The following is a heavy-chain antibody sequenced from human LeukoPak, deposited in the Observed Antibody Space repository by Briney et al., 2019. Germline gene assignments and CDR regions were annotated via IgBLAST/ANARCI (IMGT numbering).Heavy chain of an antibody. Sequence: TGGSLRLSCAASGFSFSSYWMHWVRQAPGKGLVWVARISPDGSSALSADSVRGRFTISRDNADNTLYPQLNSLRAEDTAVYYCARVSFCPRCHFDYWGQGTLVTVSS. V-gene: IGHV3-74*03. D-gene: IGHD2/OR15-2a*01. CDR2: ISPDGSSA. CDR1: GFSFSSYW. CDR3: ARVSFCPRCHFDY. J-gene: IGHJ4*02.